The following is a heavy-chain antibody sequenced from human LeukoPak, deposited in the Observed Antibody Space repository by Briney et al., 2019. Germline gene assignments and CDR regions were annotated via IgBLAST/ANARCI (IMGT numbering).Heavy chain of an antibody. J-gene: IGHJ1*01. CDR3: ARDRYSDYGGVYDF. Sequence: GGSLRLSCAASGFTFSNYGMHWVRQAPGKGLEWVALISYDGSSEYYGDSVKGRFTISRDNSENTVYLQVSSLRAEDTAVYYCARDRYSDYGGVYDFWGRGTLVTVSS. CDR1: GFTFSNYG. D-gene: IGHD3/OR15-3a*01. V-gene: IGHV3-30*03. CDR2: ISYDGSSE.